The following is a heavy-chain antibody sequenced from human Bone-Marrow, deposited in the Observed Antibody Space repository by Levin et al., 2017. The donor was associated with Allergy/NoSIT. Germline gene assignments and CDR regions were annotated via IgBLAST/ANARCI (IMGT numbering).Heavy chain of an antibody. CDR2: LSGSGDTI. V-gene: IGHV3-23*01. Sequence: GESLKISCAASGFTFSIHAMSWVRQAPGKGLEWVSGLSGSGDTIYYADSVKGRFTISRDNSKNTLYLQMNSLRAEDTAVYYCAKMKGQRIHSYFFDYWGQGTLVTVSS. D-gene: IGHD2-15*01. CDR3: AKMKGQRIHSYFFDY. CDR1: GFTFSIHA. J-gene: IGHJ4*02.